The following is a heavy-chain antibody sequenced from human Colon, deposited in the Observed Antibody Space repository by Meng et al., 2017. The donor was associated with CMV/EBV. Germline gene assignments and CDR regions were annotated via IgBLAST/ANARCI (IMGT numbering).Heavy chain of an antibody. CDR3: AARSAFDY. CDR1: GFNFNSYA. CDR2: ITADRKFM. D-gene: IGHD1-26*01. V-gene: IGHV3-21*06. Sequence: GSLKISCVASGFNFNSYAMNWVRQAPGKGLEWVAAITADRKFMYYADSVKGRFVISRDNAKNSLFLQMNSLTAADTGVYYCAARSAFDYWGLGTLVTVSS. J-gene: IGHJ4*02.